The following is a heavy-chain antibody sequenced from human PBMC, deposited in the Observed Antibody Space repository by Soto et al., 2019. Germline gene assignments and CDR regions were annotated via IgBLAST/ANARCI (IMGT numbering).Heavy chain of an antibody. V-gene: IGHV6-1*01. CDR3: ARDLGSNMKKHNWFDP. D-gene: IGHD3-16*01. CDR1: GDSVSSNSAA. J-gene: IGHJ5*02. CDR2: TYYRSKWYN. Sequence: SQTLSLTCAISGDSVSSNSAAWNWIRQSPSRGLEWLGRTYYRSKWYNDYAVSVKSRITINPDTSKNQFSLQLNSVTPEDTAVYYCARDLGSNMKKHNWFDPWGQGTLVTVSS.